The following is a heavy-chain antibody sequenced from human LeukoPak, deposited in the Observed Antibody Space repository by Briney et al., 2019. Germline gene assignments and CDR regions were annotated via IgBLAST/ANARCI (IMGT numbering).Heavy chain of an antibody. CDR3: ARGDYYDRRGATSNWFDP. Sequence: ASVKVSCKASGYTFTGYYMHWVRQAPGQGLEWMGWINANSGDTNYAQKFQGRVTMTRDTSISTAYMELSRLRSDDTAVYYGARGDYYDRRGATSNWFDPGAQGPLVPVSS. CDR2: INANSGDT. CDR1: GYTFTGYY. J-gene: IGHJ5*02. V-gene: IGHV1-2*02. D-gene: IGHD3-22*01.